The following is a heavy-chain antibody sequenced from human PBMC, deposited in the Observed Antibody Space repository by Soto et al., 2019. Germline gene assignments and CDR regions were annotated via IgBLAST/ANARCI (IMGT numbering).Heavy chain of an antibody. V-gene: IGHV3-7*01. CDR3: ARDRGPNTPGY. CDR1: GFTFINYW. Sequence: PGGSLRLSCAFSGFTFINYWMTWVRQAPGKGLEWVAYMNQDGSQIYYVDSLRGRFTISRDNAKNSLYLQMNSLRVDDTAVYYCARDRGPNTPGYWGQGTLVTVSS. J-gene: IGHJ4*02. CDR2: MNQDGSQI. D-gene: IGHD2-2*02.